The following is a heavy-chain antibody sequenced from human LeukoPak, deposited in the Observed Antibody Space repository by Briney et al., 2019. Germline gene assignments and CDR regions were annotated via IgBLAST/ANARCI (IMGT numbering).Heavy chain of an antibody. CDR3: AKRVPYSSSSVYFDY. Sequence: GGSLRLSCALSGFTFSSYGMSWVRQAPGKGLEWVSAISDSVSDTYYADSVKGRFTISKDNSKNTLYLRIISLRADDTAVYYCAKRVPYSSSSVYFDYWGQGTLVTVSS. D-gene: IGHD6-6*01. J-gene: IGHJ4*02. CDR2: ISDSVSDT. CDR1: GFTFSSYG. V-gene: IGHV3-23*01.